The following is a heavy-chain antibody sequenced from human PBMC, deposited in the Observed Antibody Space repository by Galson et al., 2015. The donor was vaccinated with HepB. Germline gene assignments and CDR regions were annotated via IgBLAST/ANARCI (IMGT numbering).Heavy chain of an antibody. V-gene: IGHV1-2*06. CDR1: GYTFTSYY. J-gene: IGHJ5*02. D-gene: IGHD6-13*01. CDR3: ARDRNSSSWYTLWFDP. Sequence: SVKVSCKASGYTFTSYYMHWVRQAPGQGLEWMGRINPNSGGTNYAQKFQGRVTMTRDTSISTAYMELSRLRSDDTAVYYCARDRNSSSWYTLWFDPWGQGTLVTVSS. CDR2: INPNSGGT.